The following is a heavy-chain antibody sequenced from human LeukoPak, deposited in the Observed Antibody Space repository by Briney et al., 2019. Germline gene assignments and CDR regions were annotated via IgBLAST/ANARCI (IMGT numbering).Heavy chain of an antibody. CDR2: ISGSGGST. Sequence: GGSQRLSCAASGFTFSSYAMSWVRQAPGKGLEWVSAISGSGGSTYYADSVKGRFTISRDNSKNTLYLQMNSLRAEDTAVYYCAKALAARPDWFDYWGQGTLVTVSS. CDR3: AKALAARPDWFDY. V-gene: IGHV3-23*01. J-gene: IGHJ4*02. CDR1: GFTFSSYA. D-gene: IGHD6-6*01.